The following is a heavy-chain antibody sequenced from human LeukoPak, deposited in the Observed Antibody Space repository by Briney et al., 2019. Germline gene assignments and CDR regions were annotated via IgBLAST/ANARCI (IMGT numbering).Heavy chain of an antibody. D-gene: IGHD3-10*01. J-gene: IGHJ5*02. V-gene: IGHV1-18*01. CDR2: ISAYNGNT. CDR3: ARGPLKRITMVRGVTNWFDP. CDR1: GYTFTSYG. Sequence: ASVNVSCKASGYTFTSYGISRVRQAPGQGLEWMGWISAYNGNTNYAQKLQGRVTMTTDTSTSTAYMELRSLRSDDTAVYYCARGPLKRITMVRGVTNWFDPWGQGTLVTVSS.